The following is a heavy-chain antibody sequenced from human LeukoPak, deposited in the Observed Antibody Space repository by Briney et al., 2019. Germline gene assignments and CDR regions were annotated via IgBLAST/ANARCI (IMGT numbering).Heavy chain of an antibody. D-gene: IGHD1-26*01. J-gene: IGHJ4*02. V-gene: IGHV3-53*01. CDR3: ASSPSLGGPFDY. Sequence: GGSLRLSCAASGFTVSSNYMSWVRQAPGKGLEWVSVIYSGGSTYYADSVKGRFTISTDNSKNTLYLQMNSLRAEDTAVYYCASSPSLGGPFDYWGQGTLVTVYS. CDR1: GFTVSSNY. CDR2: IYSGGST.